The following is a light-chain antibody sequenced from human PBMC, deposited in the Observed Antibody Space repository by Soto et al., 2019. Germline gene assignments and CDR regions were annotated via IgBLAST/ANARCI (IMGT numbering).Light chain of an antibody. CDR1: QSVRSN. Sequence: EIVMTQSPATLSVSPGERATLSCRASQSVRSNLAWYQQKPGRAPRLLIYGASTRATGISARFSGSGSGTEFTLTISSLQSEDFAVYSCQQYNNWPLTFGGGTKVEVK. V-gene: IGKV3-15*01. J-gene: IGKJ4*01. CDR2: GAS. CDR3: QQYNNWPLT.